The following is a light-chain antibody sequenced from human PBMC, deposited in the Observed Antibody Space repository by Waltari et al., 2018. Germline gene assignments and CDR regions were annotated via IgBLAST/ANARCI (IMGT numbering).Light chain of an antibody. CDR2: GAS. V-gene: IGKV3-20*01. J-gene: IGKJ2*01. CDR3: QHYGSASMYT. Sequence: EIVLTPSPGTLPLSTGERATLSGRASQSINSIYLACYQQTPGQAPRIRIHGASSRATGIPDRFSGSGSGTDFTLIISRLEPEDFAVYYCQHYGSASMYTFGQGTKLEIK. CDR1: QSINSIY.